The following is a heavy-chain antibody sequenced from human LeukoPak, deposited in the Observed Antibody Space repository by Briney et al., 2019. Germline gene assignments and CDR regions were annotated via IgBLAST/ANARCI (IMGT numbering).Heavy chain of an antibody. CDR3: TRVTTVTAGDY. CDR2: ITGSSLTI. D-gene: IGHD4-17*01. J-gene: IGHJ4*02. V-gene: IGHV3-48*02. Sequence: GGSLRLSCAASGFTFSSYNMNWVRQAPGKGLEWVSYITGSSLTIKYADSVKGRFTISRDNAKNSLYLQMNSLRDDDTAVYYCTRVTTVTAGDYWGQGTLVTVSS. CDR1: GFTFSSYN.